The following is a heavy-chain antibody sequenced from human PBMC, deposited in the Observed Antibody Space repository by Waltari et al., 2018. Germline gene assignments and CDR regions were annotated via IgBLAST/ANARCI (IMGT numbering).Heavy chain of an antibody. CDR3: ARDRGRGLYLDS. D-gene: IGHD2-15*01. CDR2: SNRSGRT. V-gene: IGHV4-4*02. CDR1: GYSMSGNNW. Sequence: QLQLQESGPGLVKPSGTLSLTFTVSGYSMSGNNWWSWVRQSPEKGLEWIGQSNRSGRTNYNPSLESRATISIDTANNQFSLKLTSTTAADTAVYYCARDRGRGLYLDSWGQGTLVTVSP. J-gene: IGHJ4*02.